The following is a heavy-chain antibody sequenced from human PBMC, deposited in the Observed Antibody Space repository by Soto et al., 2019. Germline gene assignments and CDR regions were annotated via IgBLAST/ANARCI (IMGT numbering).Heavy chain of an antibody. Sequence: AGGSLRLSCAASGFTFSTYSMNWVRQAPGKGLEWVSSISSGSSYIYYADSVKGRFTISRDNAKNSLYLQMNSLRAADTAVYYSARDSESGRLETFDYWGQGTLVTVSS. D-gene: IGHD1-26*01. CDR3: ARDSESGRLETFDY. J-gene: IGHJ4*02. CDR1: GFTFSTYS. V-gene: IGHV3-21*01. CDR2: ISSGSSYI.